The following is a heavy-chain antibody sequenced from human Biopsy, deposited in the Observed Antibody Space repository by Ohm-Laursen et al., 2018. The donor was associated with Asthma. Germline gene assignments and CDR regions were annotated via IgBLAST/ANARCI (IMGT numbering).Heavy chain of an antibody. V-gene: IGHV4-39*01. CDR1: GGSITSSSYY. J-gene: IGHJ4*02. CDR2: ISYTGSA. Sequence: TLSLTCTVSGGSITSSSYYWGWIRQPPGKGLEWMGSISYTGSAYHNPSLKSRVTISVDTSKNQFSLILSSVTAADTAVYYCARHDHRWDTYADFWGQGTLVTVSS. D-gene: IGHD2-2*01. CDR3: ARHDHRWDTYADF.